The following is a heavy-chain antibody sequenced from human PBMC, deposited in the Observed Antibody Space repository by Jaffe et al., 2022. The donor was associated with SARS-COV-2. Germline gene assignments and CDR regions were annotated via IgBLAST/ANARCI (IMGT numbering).Heavy chain of an antibody. CDR3: ARGRYDYVWGSYRPFDY. Sequence: QVQLQQWGAGLLKPSETLSLTCAVYGGSFSGYYWSWIRQPPGKGLEWIGEINHSGSTNYNPSLKSRVTISVDTSKNQFSLKLSSVTAADTAVYYCARGRYDYVWGSYRPFDYWGQGTLVTVSS. CDR1: GGSFSGYY. V-gene: IGHV4-34*01. D-gene: IGHD3-16*02. J-gene: IGHJ4*02. CDR2: INHSGST.